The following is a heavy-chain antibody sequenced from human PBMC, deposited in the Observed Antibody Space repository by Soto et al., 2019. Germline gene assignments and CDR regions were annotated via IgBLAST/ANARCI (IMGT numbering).Heavy chain of an antibody. CDR3: AHKGGGGAGRVV. V-gene: IGHV2-5*02. D-gene: IGHD2-21*01. Sequence: QITLKESGPPLVKPTQTLTLTCTSSGFPLSTSGVGVGCIRQPPEKALEWLPLIYWDDDERYIASLKSTLTVTKHTAKNQVVLTMTNMDPVDTATYYCAHKGGGGAGRVVGGQGTTVTVSS. CDR1: GFPLSTSGVG. CDR2: IYWDDDE. J-gene: IGHJ6*02.